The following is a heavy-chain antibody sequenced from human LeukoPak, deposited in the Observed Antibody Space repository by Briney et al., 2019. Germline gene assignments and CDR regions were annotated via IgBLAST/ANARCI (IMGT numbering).Heavy chain of an antibody. Sequence: ASVKVSCKASGYTFADYYMNWVRQAPGQGLEWMGWINPDNGGTNYAQKFQGRVTMTRDTSISTAYMELSRLRSDDTAVYYCARVFQKQLSDYWGQGSLVTVSS. CDR3: ARVFQKQLSDY. D-gene: IGHD6-13*01. V-gene: IGHV1-2*02. J-gene: IGHJ4*02. CDR1: GYTFADYY. CDR2: INPDNGGT.